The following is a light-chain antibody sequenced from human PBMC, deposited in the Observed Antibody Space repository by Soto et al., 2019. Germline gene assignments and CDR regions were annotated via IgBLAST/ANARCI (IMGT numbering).Light chain of an antibody. CDR3: QQYDNLPIT. V-gene: IGKV1-33*01. CDR2: EAS. J-gene: IGKJ5*01. CDR1: QDISNY. Sequence: DIQMTQSPSSLSASVGDRVTITCQASQDISNYLNWYQQKPGRAPKLLIFEASNLETGVPPRFSGSGSGTEFTFTVSNLQPEDVASYYCQQYDNLPITFGQGTRLEI.